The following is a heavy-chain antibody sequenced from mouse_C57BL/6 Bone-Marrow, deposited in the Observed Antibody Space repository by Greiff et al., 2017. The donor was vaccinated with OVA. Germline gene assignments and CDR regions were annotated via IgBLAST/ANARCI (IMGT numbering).Heavy chain of an antibody. Sequence: EVKLQESGAELVRPGASVKLSCTASGFNIKDDYMHWVKQRPEQGLEWIGWIDPENGDTEYASKFQGKATITADTSSNTAYLQLSSLTSEDTAVYYCTTRITTVVATDYWGQGTTLTVSS. J-gene: IGHJ2*01. D-gene: IGHD1-1*01. CDR2: IDPENGDT. V-gene: IGHV14-4*01. CDR3: TTRITTVVATDY. CDR1: GFNIKDDY.